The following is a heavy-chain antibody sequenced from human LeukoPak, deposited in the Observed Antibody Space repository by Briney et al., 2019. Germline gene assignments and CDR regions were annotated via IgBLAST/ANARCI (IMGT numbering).Heavy chain of an antibody. CDR1: GYTFTGYY. CDR2: INPNSGGT. Sequence: ASVKVSRKASGYTFTGYYMHWVRQAPGQGLEWMGWINPNSGGTNYAQKFQGRVTMTRDTSISTAYMELSTLRSDDTAVYYCARDYQDTAMVRVEGPTRFDPWGQGTLVTVSS. V-gene: IGHV1-2*02. J-gene: IGHJ5*02. D-gene: IGHD5-18*01. CDR3: ARDYQDTAMVRVEGPTRFDP.